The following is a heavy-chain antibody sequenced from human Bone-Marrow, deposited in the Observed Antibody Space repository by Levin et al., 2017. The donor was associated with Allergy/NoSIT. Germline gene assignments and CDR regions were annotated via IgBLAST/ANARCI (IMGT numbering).Heavy chain of an antibody. V-gene: IGHV1-8*01. J-gene: IGHJ4*02. CDR2: MNTNSGDT. D-gene: IGHD3-3*01. Sequence: ASVKVSCQASGYPFTSFDIRWVRQVSGQGFELMGWMNTNSGDTTYTQKFQGRVTMTRDTSTNTAYMELSNLSFDDTAVYYCARGPHAIFGVVIMELDNWGQGPPVTVSS. CDR1: GYPFTSFD. CDR3: ARGPHAIFGVVIMELDN.